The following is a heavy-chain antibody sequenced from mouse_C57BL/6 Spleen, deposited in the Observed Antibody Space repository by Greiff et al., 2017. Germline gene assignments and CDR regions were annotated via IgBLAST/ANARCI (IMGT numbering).Heavy chain of an antibody. CDR1: GYTFTSYW. Sequence: QVQLQQPGAELVKPGASVKLSCKASGYTFTSYWMHWVKQRPGQGLEWIGMIHPNSGSTNYNEKFKSKATLTVDKSSSTAYMQLSSLTSEDSAVYYCARLAIPDGYYLYWGQGTTLTVSS. V-gene: IGHV1-64*01. D-gene: IGHD2-3*01. J-gene: IGHJ2*01. CDR3: ARLAIPDGYYLY. CDR2: IHPNSGST.